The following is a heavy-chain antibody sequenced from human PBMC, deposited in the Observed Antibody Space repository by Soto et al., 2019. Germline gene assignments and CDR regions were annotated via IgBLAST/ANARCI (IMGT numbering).Heavy chain of an antibody. D-gene: IGHD3-22*01. CDR1: GYTFTSYY. V-gene: IGHV1-46*01. CDR2: INPSGGST. CDR3: ARDYYDSSGYNVSMNNN. J-gene: IGHJ4*02. Sequence: ASVKVSCKASGYTFTSYYMHWVRQAPGQGLEWMGIINPSGGSTSYAQKFQGRVTMTRDTSTSTVYMELSSLRSEDTAVYYCARDYYDSSGYNVSMNNNWGQGTLVTVSS.